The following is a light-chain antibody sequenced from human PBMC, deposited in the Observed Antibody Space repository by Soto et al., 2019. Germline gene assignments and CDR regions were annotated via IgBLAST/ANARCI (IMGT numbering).Light chain of an antibody. V-gene: IGKV1-39*01. J-gene: IGKJ1*01. Sequence: DIHLTQSPSSLSASVGDRVTITCRASQSITTFLNWYQQKPGNAPKLLIYAASSLQTGVPSRFSGSGSGTDFTLTISSLQREDFATYYCQQAYGAPPTFGQGTKVDIK. CDR2: AAS. CDR3: QQAYGAPPT. CDR1: QSITTF.